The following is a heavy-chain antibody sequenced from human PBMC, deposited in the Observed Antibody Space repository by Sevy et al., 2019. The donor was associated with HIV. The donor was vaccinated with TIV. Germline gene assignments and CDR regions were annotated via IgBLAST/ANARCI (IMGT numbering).Heavy chain of an antibody. J-gene: IGHJ4*02. CDR3: TTASWSQEDYYNY. Sequence: GGSLRLSCAASGFTFSNAGMSWVRQAPGKGLEWVGRIKGKIYDGTIDDAAPVKGRFSISRDDSKNTLYLQMNSLKTDDTAVYYCTTASWSQEDYYNYWGQGTLVTVSS. CDR1: GFTFSNAG. D-gene: IGHD6-13*01. CDR2: IKGKIYDGTI. V-gene: IGHV3-15*01.